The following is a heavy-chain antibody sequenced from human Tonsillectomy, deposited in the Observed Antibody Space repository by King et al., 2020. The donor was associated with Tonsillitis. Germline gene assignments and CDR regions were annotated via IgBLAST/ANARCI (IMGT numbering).Heavy chain of an antibody. Sequence: VQLQESGPGLVKPSETLSLTCAVSGYSISSGYYWGWIRQPPGKGLEWIGSIYHSGSTYYNPSLKSRVTISVDTSKNQFSLKLSSVTAADTAVYYCARVAPGSNWYFDLWGRGTLVTVSS. CDR3: ARVAPGSNWYFDL. J-gene: IGHJ2*01. CDR1: GYSISSGYY. CDR2: IYHSGST. D-gene: IGHD2-15*01. V-gene: IGHV4-38-2*01.